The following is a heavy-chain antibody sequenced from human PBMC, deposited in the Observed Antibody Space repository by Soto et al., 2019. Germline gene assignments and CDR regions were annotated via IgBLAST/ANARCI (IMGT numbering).Heavy chain of an antibody. Sequence: SVNVSCKASGGTFSSYTISWVRQAPGQGLEWMGRIIPILGIANYAQKFQGRVTITADKSTSTAYMELSSLRSEDTAVYYCARGGDLGELSVGWGQGTLVTVSS. V-gene: IGHV1-69*02. CDR2: IIPILGIA. CDR1: GGTFSSYT. CDR3: ARGGDLGELSVG. D-gene: IGHD3-16*02. J-gene: IGHJ4*02.